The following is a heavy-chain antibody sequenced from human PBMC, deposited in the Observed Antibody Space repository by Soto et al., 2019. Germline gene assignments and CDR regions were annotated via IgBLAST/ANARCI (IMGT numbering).Heavy chain of an antibody. Sequence: PSETLSLTCTVSGGSISSYSWSWIRQPPGKGQEWIGYIYHSGSTYYNPSLKSRVTISVDRSKNQFSLKLSSVTAADTAVYYCARVPGPWGQGTLVTVSS. CDR2: IYHSGST. CDR1: GGSISSYS. V-gene: IGHV4-30-2*01. CDR3: ARVPGP. J-gene: IGHJ5*02.